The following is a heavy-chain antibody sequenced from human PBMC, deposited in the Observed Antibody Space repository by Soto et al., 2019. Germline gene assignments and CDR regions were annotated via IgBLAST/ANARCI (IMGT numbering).Heavy chain of an antibody. CDR1: GYTFTSYN. Sequence: ASVKVSCKASGYTFTSYNVNWVRQATGQGLEWMGWMNPNSGDTAYAQKFQGRLTMTRDTSRNIAYMELSSLRSEDTAVYYCARGNPTFFDYWGQGTLVTVSS. J-gene: IGHJ4*02. V-gene: IGHV1-8*01. CDR3: ARGNPTFFDY. CDR2: MNPNSGDT.